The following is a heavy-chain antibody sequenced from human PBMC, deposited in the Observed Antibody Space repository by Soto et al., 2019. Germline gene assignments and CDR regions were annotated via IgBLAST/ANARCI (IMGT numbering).Heavy chain of an antibody. CDR3: GRCTSTSCHLGSDY. D-gene: IGHD2-2*01. Sequence: LRLSCAASGFTFSSYAMNWVRQAPGKGLEWVALISHDGINKYYADSVRGRFTISRDSSTNTLYLQMNSLRAADTAVYYCGRCTSTSCHLGSDYWGQGTLVTVSS. CDR1: GFTFSSYA. V-gene: IGHV3-30-3*01. J-gene: IGHJ4*02. CDR2: ISHDGINK.